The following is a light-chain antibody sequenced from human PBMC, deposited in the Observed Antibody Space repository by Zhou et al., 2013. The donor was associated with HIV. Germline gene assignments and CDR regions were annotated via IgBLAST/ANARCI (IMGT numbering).Light chain of an antibody. Sequence: DIQMTQSPSTLSASVGDRVTISCRASQSINNWLAWYQQKPGEAPKLLIYKASNLEVGVPSRFSGSGSGTQFTLTISNLQPDDFATYYCQQYNSYSLWMFGQGTKVEIK. V-gene: IGKV1-5*03. CDR2: KAS. CDR1: QSINNW. CDR3: QQYNSYSLWM. J-gene: IGKJ1*01.